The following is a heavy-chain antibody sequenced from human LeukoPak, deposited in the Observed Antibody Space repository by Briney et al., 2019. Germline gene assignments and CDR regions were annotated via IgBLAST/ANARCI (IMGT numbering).Heavy chain of an antibody. J-gene: IGHJ3*02. CDR3: ARAHARLPQELPNDAFDI. CDR1: GGSFSGYY. D-gene: IGHD1-26*01. CDR2: INHSGST. Sequence: PSETLSLTCAVYGGSFSGYYWSWIRQPPGKGREWIGEINHSGSTNYNPSLKSRVTISVDTSKNQFSLKLSSVTAADTAVYYCARAHARLPQELPNDAFDIWGQGTMVTVSS. V-gene: IGHV4-34*01.